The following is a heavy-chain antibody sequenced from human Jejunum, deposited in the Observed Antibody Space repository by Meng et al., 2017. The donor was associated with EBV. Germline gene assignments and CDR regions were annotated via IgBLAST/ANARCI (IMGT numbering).Heavy chain of an antibody. Sequence: EVQLXXXXXGLVXPXXXLRLSCAASGFTFSDAWMNWVRQAPGKGLEWVGRIKSGTDGETTDYAAPVKGRFTISRDDSKNTLFLQMNSLKTEDTAMYYCTTLTGYDYWGQGTLVTVSS. J-gene: IGHJ4*02. CDR1: GFTFSDAW. D-gene: IGHD3-9*01. V-gene: IGHV3-15*01. CDR3: TTLTGYDY. CDR2: IKSGTDGETT.